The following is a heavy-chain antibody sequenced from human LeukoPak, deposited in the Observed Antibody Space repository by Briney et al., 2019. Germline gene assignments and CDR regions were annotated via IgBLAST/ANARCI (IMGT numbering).Heavy chain of an antibody. CDR1: GFTFSNYG. Sequence: PGGSLRLSCAASGFTFSNYGMHWVRQAPGKGLEWVSYISSSGSTIYYADSVKGRFTISRDNAKNSLYLQMNSLRAEDTAVYYCARWGSLGWGWKADYWGQGTLVTVSS. V-gene: IGHV3-48*04. D-gene: IGHD7-27*01. CDR2: ISSSGSTI. J-gene: IGHJ4*02. CDR3: ARWGSLGWGWKADY.